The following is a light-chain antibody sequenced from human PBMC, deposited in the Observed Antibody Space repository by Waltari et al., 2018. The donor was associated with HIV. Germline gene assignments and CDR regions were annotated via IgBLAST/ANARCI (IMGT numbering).Light chain of an antibody. V-gene: IGLV1-44*01. CDR1: TSNIGTNI. J-gene: IGLJ2*01. CDR3: AAWDDTLNGL. CDR2: SNN. Sequence: QSVLTQPPSASGTPGQPVTISCSGNTSNIGTNIVNWYQQFPGAAPKLLIYSNNQRPSGVPARFSGSKSGTSASLAISGLQSEDEADYFCAAWDDTLNGLFGGGTKLTVL.